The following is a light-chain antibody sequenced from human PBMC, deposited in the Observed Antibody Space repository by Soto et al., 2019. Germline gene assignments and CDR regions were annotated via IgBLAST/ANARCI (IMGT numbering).Light chain of an antibody. CDR1: QSVSSY. V-gene: IGKV3-11*01. CDR2: DAS. CDR3: QQRSNWPPMYT. Sequence: EIVLTQSPATLSLSPGERATLSCRASQSVSSYLVWYQQKPGQDPRLLIYDASNRATGIPARFSGSGSGTDFTLTISSLEPEDFAVYYCQQRSNWPPMYTFGQGTKLEIK. J-gene: IGKJ2*01.